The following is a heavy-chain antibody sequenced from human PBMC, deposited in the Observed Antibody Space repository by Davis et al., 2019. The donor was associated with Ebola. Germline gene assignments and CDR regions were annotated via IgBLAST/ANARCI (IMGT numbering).Heavy chain of an antibody. V-gene: IGHV4-59*01. D-gene: IGHD3-3*01. CDR1: GASISSFY. CDR3: ARSPITISGVLVPLYWFFDL. Sequence: MPSETLSLTCTVSGASISSFYWNWIRQPPGKGLEWIGYIFYSGSTNSNPSLKSRVTMSQDTSKNHFSLKLSSVTAADTAVYFCARSPITISGVLVPLYWFFDLWGRGTLVTVSS. CDR2: IFYSGST. J-gene: IGHJ2*01.